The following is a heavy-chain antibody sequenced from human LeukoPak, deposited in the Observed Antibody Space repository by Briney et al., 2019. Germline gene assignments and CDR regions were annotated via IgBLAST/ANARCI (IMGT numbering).Heavy chain of an antibody. J-gene: IGHJ3*02. CDR3: AREAAPHYYDSSGYYYGDAFDI. D-gene: IGHD3-22*01. CDR2: IYYSGST. CDR1: GYSISSGYQ. Sequence: SETLSLTCVVSGYSISSGYQWAWIRQSPGKGLEWIGYIYYSGSTYYNPSLKSRVTISVDTSKNQFSLKLSSVTAADTAVYYCAREAAPHYYDSSGYYYGDAFDIWGQGTMVTVSS. V-gene: IGHV4-28*03.